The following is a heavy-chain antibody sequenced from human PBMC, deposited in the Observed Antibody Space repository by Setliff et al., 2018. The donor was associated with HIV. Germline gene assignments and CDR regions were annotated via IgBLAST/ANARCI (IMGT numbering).Heavy chain of an antibody. CDR3: TRDEGYAFDI. CDR1: GFTFGDYA. V-gene: IGHV3-49*04. J-gene: IGHJ3*02. D-gene: IGHD5-18*01. Sequence: GALRLSCTASGFTFGDYAMSWVRQAPGKGLEWVGFIRSKAYGGTTEYAASVKDRFTVSRDDSKSIAYLQINSLKTEDTAVYYCTRDEGYAFDIWGQGTMVTVSS. CDR2: IRSKAYGGTT.